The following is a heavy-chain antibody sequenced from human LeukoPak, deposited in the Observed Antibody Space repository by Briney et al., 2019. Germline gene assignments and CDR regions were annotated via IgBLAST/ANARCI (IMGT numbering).Heavy chain of an antibody. J-gene: IGHJ4*02. CDR1: GYSFTSYW. D-gene: IGHD6-19*01. CDR2: IYPGDSDT. CDR3: ARDLSPWGDSSGAGSY. Sequence: GESLKISCKGSGYSFTSYWIGWVRQMPGKGLEWMGIIYPGDSDTRYSPSFQGQVTISADKSISTAYLQWSSLKASDTAMYYCARDLSPWGDSSGAGSYWGQGTLVTVSS. V-gene: IGHV5-51*01.